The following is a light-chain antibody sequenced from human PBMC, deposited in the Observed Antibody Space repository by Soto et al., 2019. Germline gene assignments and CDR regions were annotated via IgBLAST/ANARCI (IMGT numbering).Light chain of an antibody. J-gene: IGLJ3*02. V-gene: IGLV2-23*01. Sequence: QSALTQPASVSGSPGQSITISCTGTSGDIGTYNLVSWYQQHPGRAPKLIIYEGNKRPSGVSNRFSGSRSGNTASLTISGLQAEDEADYYCCSYTDGSSLLFGGGTKVTVL. CDR3: CSYTDGSSLL. CDR2: EGN. CDR1: SGDIGTYNL.